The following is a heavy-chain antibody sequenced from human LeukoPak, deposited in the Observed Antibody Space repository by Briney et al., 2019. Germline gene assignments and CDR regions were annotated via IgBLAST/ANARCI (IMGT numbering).Heavy chain of an antibody. CDR2: IYYSEST. Sequence: PSETLSLTCTVSGGSISSYYWSWIRQPPGKGLEWIGYIYYSESTNYNPSLKSRVTISVDTSKNQFSLKLSSVTAADTAVYYCARDTSDDYGDYGDAFDIWGQGTMVTVSS. CDR3: ARDTSDDYGDYGDAFDI. J-gene: IGHJ3*02. V-gene: IGHV4-59*01. D-gene: IGHD4-17*01. CDR1: GGSISSYY.